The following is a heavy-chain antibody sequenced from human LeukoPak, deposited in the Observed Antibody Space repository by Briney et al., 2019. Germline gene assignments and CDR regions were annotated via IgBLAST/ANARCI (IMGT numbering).Heavy chain of an antibody. CDR2: VRNDGSNE. D-gene: IGHD5-12*01. CDR1: GFVLSDYG. Sequence: GGSLRLSCTASGFVLSDYGVHWVRQAPGKGLEWVAFVRNDGSNEYYVGSVKGRFTISRDKSKNTLYLQMNGLRAEDTAVYSCAKESDSGYHSEGPKTWGLGTLVTVSS. J-gene: IGHJ5*02. CDR3: AKESDSGYHSEGPKT. V-gene: IGHV3-30*02.